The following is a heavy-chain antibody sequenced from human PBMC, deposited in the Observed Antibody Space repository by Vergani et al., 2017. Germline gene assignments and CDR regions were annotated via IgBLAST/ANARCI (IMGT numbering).Heavy chain of an antibody. Sequence: QVQLQESGPGLVKASQTLSLTCSVSGAYVGSGGYYWTWVRQRPGMGLDWIGYIYYSGSTYYNPSLKSRVTISVDTSKNQFSLKLSSVTAADTAVYYCARGGVENDYWGQGTLVTVSS. J-gene: IGHJ4*02. CDR3: ARGGVENDY. D-gene: IGHD2-15*01. V-gene: IGHV4-30-4*08. CDR2: IYYSGST. CDR1: GAYVGSGGYY.